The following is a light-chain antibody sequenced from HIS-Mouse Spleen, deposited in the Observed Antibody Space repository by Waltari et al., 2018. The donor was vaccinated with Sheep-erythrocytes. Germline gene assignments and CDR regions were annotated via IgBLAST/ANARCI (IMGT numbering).Light chain of an antibody. CDR2: AAS. Sequence: DIQITPSPSSLSASVGDRVTISCRASQSISSYLNWYQQKPGKAPKLRIYAASSLQSGVPSRFSGSGSGTDFTLTISSLQPEDFATYYCQQSYSTPQFTFGPGTKVDIK. CDR3: QQSYSTPQFT. J-gene: IGKJ3*01. V-gene: IGKV1-39*01. CDR1: QSISSY.